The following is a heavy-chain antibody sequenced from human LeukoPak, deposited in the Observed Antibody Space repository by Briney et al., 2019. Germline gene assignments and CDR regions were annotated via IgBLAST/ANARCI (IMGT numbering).Heavy chain of an antibody. Sequence: ASVTVSCKVSGYTLTELSMHWVRQAPGKGLEWMGGFDPEDGETIYAQKFQGRVTMTEDTSTDTAYMELSSLRSEDTAVYYCATGRGGGYDILTGYYWDDYWGQGTLVTVS. J-gene: IGHJ4*02. D-gene: IGHD3-9*01. CDR3: ATGRGGGYDILTGYYWDDY. CDR1: GYTLTELS. CDR2: FDPEDGET. V-gene: IGHV1-24*01.